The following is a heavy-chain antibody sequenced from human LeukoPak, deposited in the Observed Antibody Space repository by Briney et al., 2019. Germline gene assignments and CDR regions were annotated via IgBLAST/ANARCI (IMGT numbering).Heavy chain of an antibody. D-gene: IGHD5-12*01. Sequence: GGSLRLSCAASGFTFDVYAMHWVRQAPGKGLEWVSLISWDGGSTYYADSVKDRFTISRDNSKDSLYLQMNSLRAEDTALYYCAKGGGYDSYILGWPVDYWGQGTLVTVSS. CDR3: AKGGGYDSYILGWPVDY. V-gene: IGHV3-43D*04. J-gene: IGHJ4*02. CDR2: ISWDGGST. CDR1: GFTFDVYA.